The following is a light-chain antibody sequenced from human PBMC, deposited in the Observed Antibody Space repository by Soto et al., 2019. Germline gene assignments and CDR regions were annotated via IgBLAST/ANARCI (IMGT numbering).Light chain of an antibody. Sequence: IVLTQSPSTLSLSPGQRATLSPAPSQSVSSYLAWYQQKPGQAPRLLIYDASNRATGIPARFSGSGSGTDFTLAISSLETEDFAVYYCKQRSNWPTTFGGGTKVDIK. J-gene: IGKJ4*01. CDR1: QSVSSY. CDR3: KQRSNWPTT. CDR2: DAS. V-gene: IGKV3-11*01.